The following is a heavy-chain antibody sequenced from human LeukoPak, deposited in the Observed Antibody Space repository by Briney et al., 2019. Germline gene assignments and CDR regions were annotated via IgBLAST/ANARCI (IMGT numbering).Heavy chain of an antibody. CDR3: TRVNNRYSDF. J-gene: IGHJ4*02. V-gene: IGHV3-7*01. Sequence: PGGSLRLSCAASGFTFSNFWMTWVRQAPGKELEWVAHIRQDGVEKYYVDSVRGRFTISRDNAKNSMNLQMNGLRVEDTAVYYCTRVNNRYSDFWSQGSLVIVSS. CDR2: IRQDGVEK. CDR1: GFTFSNFW. D-gene: IGHD2-15*01.